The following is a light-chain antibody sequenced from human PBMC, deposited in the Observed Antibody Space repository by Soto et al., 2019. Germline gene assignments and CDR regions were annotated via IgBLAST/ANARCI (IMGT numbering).Light chain of an antibody. CDR3: QQYHTSSIT. J-gene: IGKJ5*01. V-gene: IGKV1-5*01. Sequence: DIQMTQSPSTLSASVGDRVSITCRASQTISSWLAWYQQKPGKAPNLLIYDASTLERGVPSRFSGTGSGTEFTLTIDRLQTDDFATYYCQQYHTSSITFGQGTRLE. CDR1: QTISSW. CDR2: DAS.